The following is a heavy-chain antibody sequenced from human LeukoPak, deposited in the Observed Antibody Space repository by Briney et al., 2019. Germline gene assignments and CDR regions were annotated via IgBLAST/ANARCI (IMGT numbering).Heavy chain of an antibody. V-gene: IGHV3-11*01. Sequence: GGSLRLSCRASGFTFRDYYMSWIRQAPGKGLEWVSYISSSGSIIYYADSVRGRFTISRDNARNSLYLQMNSLRAEDTAVYYCARCPAAIQVYYYYMDVWGKGTTVTVSS. D-gene: IGHD2-2*01. CDR3: ARCPAAIQVYYYYMDV. J-gene: IGHJ6*03. CDR1: GFTFRDYY. CDR2: ISSSGSII.